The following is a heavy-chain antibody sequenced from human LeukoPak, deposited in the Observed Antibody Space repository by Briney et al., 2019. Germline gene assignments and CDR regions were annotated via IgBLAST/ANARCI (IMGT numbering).Heavy chain of an antibody. Sequence: PGGSLRLSCAASGFTFSSYWMHWVRHAPGKGLVWVSRINSDGSSTSYADSVKGRFTISRDNSKNTLYLQMNSLRAEDTAVYYCAKGLLGYSYGTFDYWGQGTLVTVSS. V-gene: IGHV3-74*01. CDR3: AKGLLGYSYGTFDY. J-gene: IGHJ4*02. CDR2: INSDGSST. CDR1: GFTFSSYW. D-gene: IGHD5-18*01.